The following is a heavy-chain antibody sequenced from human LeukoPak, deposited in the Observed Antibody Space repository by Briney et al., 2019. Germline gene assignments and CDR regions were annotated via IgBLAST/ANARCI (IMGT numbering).Heavy chain of an antibody. Sequence: ASVKVSCKASGYTFTGYYMHWVRQAPGQGLEWMGWINPNSGGTNYAQKFQGRVTMTRDTSISTAYMELSRPRSDDTAVYYCARGPVGALFYFDYWGQGTLVTVSS. CDR1: GYTFTGYY. V-gene: IGHV1-2*02. J-gene: IGHJ4*02. CDR2: INPNSGGT. CDR3: ARGPVGALFYFDY.